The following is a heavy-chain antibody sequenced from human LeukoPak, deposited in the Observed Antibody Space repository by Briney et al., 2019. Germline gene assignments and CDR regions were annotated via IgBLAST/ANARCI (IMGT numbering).Heavy chain of an antibody. D-gene: IGHD3-16*01. CDR2: INHSGST. V-gene: IGHV4-34*01. CDR1: GGSFSGYY. J-gene: IGHJ3*02. CDR3: ARDLGAFDI. Sequence: SETLSLTCAVYGGSFSGYYWIWIRHPPGKGLEWIGEINHSGSTNYNPSLKSRVTISVDTSKNQFSLKLSSVTAADTAVYYCARDLGAFDIWGQGKMVTVSS.